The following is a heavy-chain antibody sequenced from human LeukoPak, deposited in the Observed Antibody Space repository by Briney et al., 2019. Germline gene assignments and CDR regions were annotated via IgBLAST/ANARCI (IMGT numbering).Heavy chain of an antibody. D-gene: IGHD2-15*01. CDR1: GGSISSFY. CDR2: IFTSGTT. V-gene: IGHV4-4*07. CDR3: APVVVAATNWFDP. J-gene: IGHJ5*02. Sequence: PSETLSLTCTVSGGSISSFYWSWIRQPAGKGLEWIGRIFTSGTTNYNPSLKSRVTMSVDTSKNQFSLKLSSVTAADTAVYYCAPVVVAATNWFDPWGQGTLVTVSS.